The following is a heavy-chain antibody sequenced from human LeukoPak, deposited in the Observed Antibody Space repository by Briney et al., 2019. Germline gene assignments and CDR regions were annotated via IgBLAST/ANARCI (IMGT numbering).Heavy chain of an antibody. CDR2: IYYSGST. Sequence: SETLSLTCTVSGGSISSYYWSWIRQPPGKGLECIGYIYYSGSTNYNPSLKSRVTISVDTPKNQFSLKLSSVTAADTAVYYCARHGATMIYDSSGYYYFDYWGQGTLVTVSS. D-gene: IGHD3-22*01. CDR3: ARHGATMIYDSSGYYYFDY. V-gene: IGHV4-59*08. CDR1: GGSISSYY. J-gene: IGHJ4*02.